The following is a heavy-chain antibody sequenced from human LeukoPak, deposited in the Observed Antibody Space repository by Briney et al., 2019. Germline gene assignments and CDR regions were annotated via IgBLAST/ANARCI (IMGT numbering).Heavy chain of an antibody. CDR3: AKDLAGVNYCLEK. J-gene: IGHJ4*02. Sequence: GGSLRHSCAASGVTFSSYGMHWGRQAPGKGLEWVAVISNDGSNKHYADSVKGRFTISRDNSENTLYLQMNSLRAEDTAVYYCAKDLAGVNYCLEKWGEGSQVTVSS. V-gene: IGHV3-30*18. D-gene: IGHD2/OR15-2a*01. CDR2: ISNDGSNK. CDR1: GVTFSSYG.